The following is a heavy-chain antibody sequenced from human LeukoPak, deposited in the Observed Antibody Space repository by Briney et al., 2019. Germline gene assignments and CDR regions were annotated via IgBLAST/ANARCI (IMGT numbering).Heavy chain of an antibody. D-gene: IGHD1-26*01. J-gene: IGHJ6*03. CDR2: INPNSGGT. CDR1: GYTFTGYY. V-gene: IGHV1-2*02. CDR3: VRGNTELRGGYYYYYMDV. Sequence: ASVKVSCKASGYTFTGYYMHWVRQAPGQGLEWMGWINPNSGGTNYAQKFQGRVTMTRDTSISTAYMELSRLRSDDTAVYYCVRGNTELRGGYYYYYMDVWGKGTTVTVSS.